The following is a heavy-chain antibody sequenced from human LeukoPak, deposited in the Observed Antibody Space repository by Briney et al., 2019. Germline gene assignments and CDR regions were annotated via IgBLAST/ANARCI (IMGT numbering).Heavy chain of an antibody. Sequence: GGSLRLSCAVSGFMFRDYWMAWVRQAPGKGLEWVANIRPDGDDKYYVESVRGRFTISRDNAQNSLYLQMNSLRAEDTAVYYCARDLVVRGYFDLWGRGTLVTVSS. V-gene: IGHV3-7*01. CDR2: IRPDGDDK. J-gene: IGHJ2*01. CDR1: GFMFRDYW. CDR3: ARDLVVRGYFDL. D-gene: IGHD2-15*01.